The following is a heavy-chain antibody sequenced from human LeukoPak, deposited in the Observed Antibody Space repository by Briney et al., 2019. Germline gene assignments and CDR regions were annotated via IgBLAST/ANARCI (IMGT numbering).Heavy chain of an antibody. Sequence: SETLSLTCTVSGVSISSSSYYWGWIRQPPGKGLEWIGSIYYSGSTYYNPSLKSRVTISVDTSKNQFSLKLSSVTAADTAVYYCARHGRSLQYSSGWYNPYDYWGQGTLVTVSS. CDR3: ARHGRSLQYSSGWYNPYDY. CDR1: GVSISSSSYY. CDR2: IYYSGST. J-gene: IGHJ4*02. D-gene: IGHD6-19*01. V-gene: IGHV4-39*01.